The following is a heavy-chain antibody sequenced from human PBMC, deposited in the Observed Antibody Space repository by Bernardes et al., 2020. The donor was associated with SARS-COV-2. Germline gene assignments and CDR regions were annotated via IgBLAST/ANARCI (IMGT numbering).Heavy chain of an antibody. J-gene: IGHJ4*02. CDR3: AREKLETYYDFWSGYSRSTFDY. CDR2: IYYSGST. CDR1: GGSISSSSYY. D-gene: IGHD3-3*01. Sequence: SATLSLTCTVSGGSISSSSYYWGWIRQPPGKGLEWIGSIYYSGSTYYNPSLKSRVTISVDTSKNQFSLKLSSVTAADTAVYYCAREKLETYYDFWSGYSRSTFDYWGQGTLVTVSS. V-gene: IGHV4-39*07.